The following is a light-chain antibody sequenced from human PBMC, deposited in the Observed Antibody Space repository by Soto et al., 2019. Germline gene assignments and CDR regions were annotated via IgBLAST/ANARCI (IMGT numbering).Light chain of an antibody. CDR3: QQYNNWPGT. Sequence: IVLTQSPGTLSLSPGERATLSCRASQSVSSSYLAWYQQKPGQAPRLLIYGASTRATGFPARFSGGGSGTEFTLTISSLQSEDFELYYCQQYNNWPGTFGQGTKVDIK. J-gene: IGKJ1*01. CDR1: QSVSSSY. CDR2: GAS. V-gene: IGKV3-15*01.